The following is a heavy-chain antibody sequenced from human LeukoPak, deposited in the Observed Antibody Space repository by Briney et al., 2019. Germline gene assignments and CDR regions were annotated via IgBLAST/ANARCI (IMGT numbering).Heavy chain of an antibody. CDR1: GFTFSSYA. Sequence: GGSLRLSCAASGFTFSSYAMSWVRQAPGKGLEWVSAISGSGGSTYYADSVKGRFTISRDNSKNTLYLQMNSLRAEDTAVYYCAKEKYSSSSGGYYFDYWGQGTLVTVSS. CDR2: ISGSGGST. CDR3: AKEKYSSSSGGYYFDY. D-gene: IGHD6-6*01. J-gene: IGHJ4*02. V-gene: IGHV3-23*01.